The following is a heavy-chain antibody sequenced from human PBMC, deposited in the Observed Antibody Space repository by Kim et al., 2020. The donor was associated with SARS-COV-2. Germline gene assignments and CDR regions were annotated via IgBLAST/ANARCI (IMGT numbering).Heavy chain of an antibody. CDR1: GGSFSGYY. D-gene: IGHD6-19*01. CDR2: INHSGST. Sequence: SETLSLTCAVYGGSFSGYYWSWIRQPPGKGPEWIGEINHSGSTNYNPSLKSRVTISVDTSKNQFSLKLSSVTAADTAVYYCALSSGWYLDAFDIWGQGT. CDR3: ALSSGWYLDAFDI. J-gene: IGHJ3*02. V-gene: IGHV4-34*01.